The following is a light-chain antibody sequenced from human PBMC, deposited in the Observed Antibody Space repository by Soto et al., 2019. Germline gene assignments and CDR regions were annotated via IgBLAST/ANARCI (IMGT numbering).Light chain of an antibody. CDR3: SSFAGSNNVI. V-gene: IGLV2-8*01. CDR1: SSDVGGYNY. J-gene: IGLJ2*01. CDR2: EVS. Sequence: QSALTQPPSASGSPGQSVTISCTGTSSDVGGYNYVSWYQQHPGKAPKLIIYEVSKRPSGVPDRFSGSKSGNTASLTVSGLQAEDDAEYYCSSFAGSNNVIFGGGTKLTVL.